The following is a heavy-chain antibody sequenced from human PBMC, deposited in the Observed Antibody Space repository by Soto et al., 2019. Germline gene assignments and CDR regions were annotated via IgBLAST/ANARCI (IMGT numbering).Heavy chain of an antibody. CDR2: IYHGGTT. CDR1: GSSISSGSY. D-gene: IGHD2-2*01. V-gene: IGHV4-38-2*02. CDR3: ARVHVMVVAGSTFDY. J-gene: IGHJ4*01. Sequence: PSESLSLTCTVSGSSISSGSYGAWIRQPPGKGPEWIASIYHGGTTFYNTSLKSRITISVDTSNNPFSLKLTSVTDADTAVYYCARVHVMVVAGSTFDYWGHGTLVTVSS.